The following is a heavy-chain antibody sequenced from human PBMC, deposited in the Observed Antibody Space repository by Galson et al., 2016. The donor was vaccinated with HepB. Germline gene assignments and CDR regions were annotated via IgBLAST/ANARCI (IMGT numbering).Heavy chain of an antibody. CDR1: GGTFKNYA. V-gene: IGHV1-69*04. CDR2: IIPILGIP. CDR3: AREARKYTDNVWGTYRY. Sequence: SVKVSCKASGGTFKNYAIVWVRQAPGQGLEWMGRIIPILGIPFHAQKFQGRVSITADLSTNTAYMDLSSLTSEDTAVYYCAREARKYTDNVWGTYRYWGQGTLLTVSS. D-gene: IGHD3-16*02. J-gene: IGHJ4*02.